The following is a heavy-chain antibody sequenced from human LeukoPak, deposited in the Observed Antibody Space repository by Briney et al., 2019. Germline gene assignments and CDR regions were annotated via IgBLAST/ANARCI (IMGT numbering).Heavy chain of an antibody. J-gene: IGHJ6*03. CDR2: INHSGST. V-gene: IGHV4-34*01. Sequence: PSETLSLTCAVYGGSFSGYYWSWIRQPPGKGLEWIGEINHSGSTNYNPSLKSRVTISVDTSKNQFSLKLSSVTAADTAVYYCARLRHERSGWYRVVYFYYYYMDVWGKGTTVTISS. D-gene: IGHD6-19*01. CDR3: ARLRHERSGWYRVVYFYYYYMDV. CDR1: GGSFSGYY.